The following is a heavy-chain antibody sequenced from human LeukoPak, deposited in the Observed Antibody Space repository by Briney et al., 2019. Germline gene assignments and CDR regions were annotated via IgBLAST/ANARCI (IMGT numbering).Heavy chain of an antibody. CDR3: ARSPSRLLWFGELLFDY. D-gene: IGHD3-10*01. J-gene: IGHJ4*02. Sequence: SQTLSLTCAISGDSVSSNSAAWNWIRHSPSRGLEWLGRTYYRSKWYNDYAVSVKSRITINPDTSKNQFSLQLNSVPPEDTAVYYCARSPSRLLWFGELLFDYWGQGTLVTVSS. V-gene: IGHV6-1*01. CDR1: GDSVSSNSAA. CDR2: TYYRSKWYN.